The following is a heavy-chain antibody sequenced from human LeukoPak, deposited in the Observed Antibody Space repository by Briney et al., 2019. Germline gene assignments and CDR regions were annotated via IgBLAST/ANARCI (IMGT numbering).Heavy chain of an antibody. J-gene: IGHJ6*02. D-gene: IGHD6-13*01. Sequence: TPVKVSCKASGYTFTSYDINCVRQATGQGLEWMGWMNPNSGNTGYAQKFQGRVTMTRNTSISTAYIELSRLRSEDTAVYYCARAPIAAAGRGMDVWGQGTTV. CDR2: MNPNSGNT. V-gene: IGHV1-8*01. CDR1: GYTFTSYD. CDR3: ARAPIAAAGRGMDV.